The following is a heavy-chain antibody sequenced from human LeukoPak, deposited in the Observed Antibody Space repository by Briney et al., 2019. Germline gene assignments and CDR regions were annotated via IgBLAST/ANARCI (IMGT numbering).Heavy chain of an antibody. V-gene: IGHV4-39*01. Sequence: SETLSLTCTVSGGSISSSSYYWGWIRQPPGKGLEWIGSIYYSGSTYYNPSLKSRVTISVDTSKNQFSLKLSSVTAADTALYYCARGLWFGDENPPYFDYWGQGTLVTVSS. D-gene: IGHD3-10*01. CDR3: ARGLWFGDENPPYFDY. CDR1: GGSISSSSYY. J-gene: IGHJ4*02. CDR2: IYYSGST.